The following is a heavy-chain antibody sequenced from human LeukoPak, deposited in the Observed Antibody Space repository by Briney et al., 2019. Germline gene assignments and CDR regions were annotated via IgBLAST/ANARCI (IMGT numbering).Heavy chain of an antibody. D-gene: IGHD3-10*01. CDR3: ARVRAGYYYGSGYFDY. CDR2: INSDGSST. V-gene: IGHV3-74*01. J-gene: IGHJ4*02. CDR1: GFTLSSYW. Sequence: PGGSLRLSCAASGFTLSSYWMHWVRQAPGKVLVWVSRINSDGSSTSYADSVKGRFTIPRDNAKNTLYLQMNSLRAEDTAVYYCARVRAGYYYGSGYFDYWGQGTLVTVSS.